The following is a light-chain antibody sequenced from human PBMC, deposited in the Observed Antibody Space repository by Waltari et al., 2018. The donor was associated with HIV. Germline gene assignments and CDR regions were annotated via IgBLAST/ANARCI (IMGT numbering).Light chain of an antibody. V-gene: IGLV6-57*04. J-gene: IGLJ2*01. CDR1: GSNIASYS. CDR3: QSYYLNIVV. CDR2: EDT. Sequence: NFILTQPQSVSESPGKTVTISCTRTGSNIASYSVQWYQQRPDSAPTTVIYEDTKSPSGVPDRFSGSIDSSSNSASLTISGLQTDDEADYYCQSYYLNIVVFGGGTKLTVL.